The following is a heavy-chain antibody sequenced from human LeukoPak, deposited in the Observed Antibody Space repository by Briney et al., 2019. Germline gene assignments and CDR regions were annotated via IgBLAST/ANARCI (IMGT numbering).Heavy chain of an antibody. CDR3: ARVGYDNSGYYYVYFDY. CDR1: GYTFTSYG. CDR2: ISAYNGNT. D-gene: IGHD3-22*01. V-gene: IGHV1-18*01. J-gene: IGHJ4*02. Sequence: ASVKVSCKASGYTFTSYGISWVRQAPGQGLEWMGWISAYNGNTNYAQKLQGRVTMTTDTSTSTAYMELRSLRSDDTAVYYCARVGYDNSGYYYVYFDYWGQGTLVTVSS.